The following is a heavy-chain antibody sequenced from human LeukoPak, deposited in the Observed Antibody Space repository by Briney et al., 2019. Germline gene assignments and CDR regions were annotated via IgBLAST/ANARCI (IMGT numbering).Heavy chain of an antibody. J-gene: IGHJ4*02. CDR2: IGPTGTDR. Sequence: GGSLRLSCAASGFTFSSCGFNWVRRAPGKGLEWVSSIGPTGTDRYYADSVRGRFTISRDNAKNSMYLQMDSLRDEDTAVYYCATGTIGRHYDYWGQGTLLTVSS. D-gene: IGHD1-14*01. V-gene: IGHV3-21*01. CDR3: ATGTIGRHYDY. CDR1: GFTFSSCG.